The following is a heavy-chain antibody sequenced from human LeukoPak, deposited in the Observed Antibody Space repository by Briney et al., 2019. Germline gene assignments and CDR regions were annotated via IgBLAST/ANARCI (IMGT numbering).Heavy chain of an antibody. J-gene: IGHJ4*02. Sequence: PSETLSLTCTVSGGSISSYKWSWIRQPAGKGLEWIGRIYSSGSTNYTPSLKSRVTMSVDTSKNQFSLKLSSVTAADTAVYYCARGIVGAAAPDYWAQGPLVIVSS. D-gene: IGHD1-26*01. CDR2: IYSSGST. CDR1: GGSISSYK. V-gene: IGHV4-4*07. CDR3: ARGIVGAAAPDY.